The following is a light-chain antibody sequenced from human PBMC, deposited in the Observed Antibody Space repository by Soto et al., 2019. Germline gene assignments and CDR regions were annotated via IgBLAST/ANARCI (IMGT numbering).Light chain of an antibody. Sequence: DIQMTQSPSTLSASVGDRVTITCRASQSINSYLAWYQQKPGKAPKFLIYRASSLGSGVPSRFSGSGSGTEFNLTITSVQPDDFATYYCQQYGRYSYTFGQGTKLEIK. V-gene: IGKV1-5*03. J-gene: IGKJ2*01. CDR2: RAS. CDR3: QQYGRYSYT. CDR1: QSINSY.